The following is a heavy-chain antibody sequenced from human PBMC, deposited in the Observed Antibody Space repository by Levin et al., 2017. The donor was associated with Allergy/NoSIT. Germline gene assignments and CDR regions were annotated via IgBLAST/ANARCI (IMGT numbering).Heavy chain of an antibody. CDR3: ARESPGGIAARRVFYGMDV. Sequence: GGSLRLSCAASGFTFSSYGMHWVRQAPGKGLEWVAVIWYDGSNKYYADSVKGRFTISRDNSKNTLYLQMNSLRAEDTAVYYCARESPGGIAARRVFYGMDVWGQGTTVTVSS. CDR2: IWYDGSNK. J-gene: IGHJ6*02. V-gene: IGHV3-33*01. D-gene: IGHD6-6*01. CDR1: GFTFSSYG.